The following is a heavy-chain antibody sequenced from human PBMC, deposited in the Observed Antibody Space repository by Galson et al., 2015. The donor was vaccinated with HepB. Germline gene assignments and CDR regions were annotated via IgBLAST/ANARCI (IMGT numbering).Heavy chain of an antibody. CDR1: GFTFSSYS. CDR2: ISSSSSYI. V-gene: IGHV3-21*01. J-gene: IGHJ4*02. D-gene: IGHD1-26*01. Sequence: SLRLSCAASGFTFSSYSMNWVRQAPGKGLEWVSSISSSSSYIYYADSVKGRFTISRDNAKNSLYLQMNSLRAEDTAVYYCARARVGAPSGFDYWGQGTLVTVSS. CDR3: ARARVGAPSGFDY.